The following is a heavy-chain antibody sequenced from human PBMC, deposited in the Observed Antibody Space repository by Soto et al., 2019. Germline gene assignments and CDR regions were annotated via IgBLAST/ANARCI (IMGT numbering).Heavy chain of an antibody. CDR2: ISAYNGNT. CDR3: ARVPHVDIVATTSHDY. D-gene: IGHD5-12*01. V-gene: IGHV1-18*01. J-gene: IGHJ4*02. CDR1: GYTFTSYG. Sequence: QVQLVQSGAAVKKPGASVKVSCKASGYTFTSYGISWVRQAPGQGLEWMGWISAYNGNTNYAQKLQGRVTMTTDTSTSTAYMELRSLRSDDTAVYYCARVPHVDIVATTSHDYWGQGTLVTVSS.